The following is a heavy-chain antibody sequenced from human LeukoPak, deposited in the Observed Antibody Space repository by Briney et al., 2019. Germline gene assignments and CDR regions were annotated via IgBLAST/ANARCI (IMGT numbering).Heavy chain of an antibody. Sequence: GGSLRLSCAASGFTFSSYAMSWVRQAPGRGLEWVSVISGSGDSTHYADSVKGRFTISRDNSKTTLYVQMNSLRAEDTAVYYCATHGSGSYYNAPDYWGQGTLVTVSS. CDR2: ISGSGDST. D-gene: IGHD3-10*01. CDR1: GFTFSSYA. J-gene: IGHJ4*02. CDR3: ATHGSGSYYNAPDY. V-gene: IGHV3-23*01.